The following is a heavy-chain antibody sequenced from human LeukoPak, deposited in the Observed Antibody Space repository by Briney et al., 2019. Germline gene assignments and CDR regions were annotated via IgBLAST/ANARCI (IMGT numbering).Heavy chain of an antibody. J-gene: IGHJ4*02. V-gene: IGHV4-59*01. CDR3: AREVGASFDY. CDR1: GGSISSYY. CDR2: IYYGGST. D-gene: IGHD1-26*01. Sequence: SETLSLTCTVSGGSISSYYWSWIRQPPGKGLEWIGYIYYGGSTNYNPSLKSRVTISVDTSKNQFSLKLSSVTAADTAVYYCAREVGASFDYWGQGTLVTVSS.